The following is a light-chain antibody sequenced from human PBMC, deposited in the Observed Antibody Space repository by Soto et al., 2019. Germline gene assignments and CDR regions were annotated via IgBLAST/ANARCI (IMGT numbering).Light chain of an antibody. J-gene: IGKJ1*01. Sequence: QSARCPSSLSACLEHRAPTPCTASQSISNHLNWYQQEPGKAPKLLIFAASSLQSGVPSRFSGSRSGPDFTLTISILQPEDFATYSCKQSYSSPPTFGKGTKVDIK. V-gene: IGKV1-39*01. CDR2: AAS. CDR1: QSISNH. CDR3: KQSYSSPPT.